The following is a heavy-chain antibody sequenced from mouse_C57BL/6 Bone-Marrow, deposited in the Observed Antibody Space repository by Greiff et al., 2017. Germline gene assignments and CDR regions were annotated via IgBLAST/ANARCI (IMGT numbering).Heavy chain of an antibody. CDR2: ISSGSSTI. V-gene: IGHV5-17*01. Sequence: VQLQQSGGGLVKPGGSLKLSCAASGFTFSDYGMHWVRQAPEKGLEWVAYISSGSSTIYYADTVKGRFTISRDNAKNTLFLQMTSLRSEYTAMYYCARLGFAYWGQGTLVTVSA. CDR3: ARLGFAY. CDR1: GFTFSDYG. J-gene: IGHJ3*01.